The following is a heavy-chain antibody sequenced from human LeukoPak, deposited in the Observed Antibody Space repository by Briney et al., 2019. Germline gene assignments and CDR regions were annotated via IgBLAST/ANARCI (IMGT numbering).Heavy chain of an antibody. D-gene: IGHD3-10*01. J-gene: IGHJ4*02. V-gene: IGHV3-30*18. CDR3: AKGAALVRGPCDH. CDR1: GFSFSTYA. Sequence: GGSLRLSCTASGFSFSTYAMHWARQAPGKGLEWVAVISYDGTNDHYSDSVKGRFTITRDNSKKMMYLQMNSLKPDDTAAYYCAKGAALVRGPCDHWGQGTLVTVSS. CDR2: ISYDGTND.